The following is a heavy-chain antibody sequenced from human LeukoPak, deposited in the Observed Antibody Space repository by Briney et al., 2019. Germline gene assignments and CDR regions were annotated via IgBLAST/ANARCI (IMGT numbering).Heavy chain of an antibody. CDR3: ARVSGEGDWFDP. J-gene: IGHJ5*02. D-gene: IGHD3-10*01. CDR2: MNSNSGNT. Sequence: ASVKVSCKASGYTFTSYDINWVRQATGQGLEWMGWMNSNSGNTGYAQKFQGRVTITRNTSISTAYMELSSLRSEDTAVYYCARVSGEGDWFDPWGQGTLVTVSS. V-gene: IGHV1-8*03. CDR1: GYTFTSYD.